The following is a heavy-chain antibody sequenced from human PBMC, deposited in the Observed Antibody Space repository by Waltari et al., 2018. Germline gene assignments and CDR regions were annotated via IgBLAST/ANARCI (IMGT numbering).Heavy chain of an antibody. CDR3: ARGLIYCSSGSCVGY. V-gene: IGHV4-34*01. Sequence: QGQLQQWGAGLLKPSETLSLTCTVHGGSFNDYFWTWIRQAPVKGLEWIGESHHSGYTNYNPSLKSRVSISVDTSKREFSLKMTSVTAADTAMYYCARGLIYCSSGSCVGYWGQGTLVTVSS. J-gene: IGHJ4*02. D-gene: IGHD2-15*01. CDR2: SHHSGYT. CDR1: GGSFNDYF.